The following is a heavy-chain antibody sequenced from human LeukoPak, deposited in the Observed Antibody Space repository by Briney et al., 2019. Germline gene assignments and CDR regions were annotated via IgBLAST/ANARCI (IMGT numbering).Heavy chain of an antibody. D-gene: IGHD3-10*01. J-gene: IGHJ3*02. CDR1: GFTFSSYP. V-gene: IGHV3-23*01. CDR2: IGDSGYSA. CDR3: VNLWFVTRDDFDI. Sequence: HPGGSLRLSCAASGFTFSSYPMSWVRQAPGKGLEWVSGIGDSGYSAYYADSVKGRFTISRDNSKKTLDLQMNSLRADDTAVYYCVNLWFVTRDDFDIWGQGTMVTISS.